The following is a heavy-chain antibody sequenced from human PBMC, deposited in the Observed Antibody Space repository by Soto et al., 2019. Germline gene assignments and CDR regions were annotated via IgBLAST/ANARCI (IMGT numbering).Heavy chain of an antibody. CDR2: IYSGGGGGA. Sequence: QLEESGGGLIQPGGSLRLSCAASGFSISNNAMHWVRQAPGKGLEYVSVIYSGGGGGAHYADSVKGRFTISRDDSKHTLYLQTASLRVEYTAVYYGARSIIKYGMDVWGKGTTVTVSS. CDR3: ARSIIKYGMDV. CDR1: GFSISNNA. V-gene: IGHV3-64*07. J-gene: IGHJ6*04.